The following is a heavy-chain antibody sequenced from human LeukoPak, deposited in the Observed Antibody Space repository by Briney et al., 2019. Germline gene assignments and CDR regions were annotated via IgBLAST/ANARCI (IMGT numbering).Heavy chain of an antibody. CDR2: IYYSGST. CDR3: ARALSGYGSGKGYFDH. V-gene: IGHV4-59*12. J-gene: IGHJ4*02. D-gene: IGHD3-10*01. CDR1: GGSISSYY. Sequence: SETLSLTCTVSGGSISSYYWSWIRQPPGKGLEWIGYIYYSGSTNYNPSLKSRVTISVDTSKNQFSLRLTSVTAADPAVYYCARALSGYGSGKGYFDHWGQGTLVTVSS.